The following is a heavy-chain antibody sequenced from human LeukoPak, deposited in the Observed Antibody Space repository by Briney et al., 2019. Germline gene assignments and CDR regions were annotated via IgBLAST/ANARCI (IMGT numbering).Heavy chain of an antibody. V-gene: IGHV4-39*01. CDR2: IYYSGTS. J-gene: IGHJ4*02. Sequence: SETLSLTCTVSGGAISSSSYYWGWIRQPPGKRLEWIGSIYYSGTSYYNPSLKSRVTISVDTSKNQFSLKLSSVTAADTAVYYCAVRIVGATFGYWGQGALVTVSS. CDR3: AVRIVGATFGY. D-gene: IGHD1-26*01. CDR1: GGAISSSSYY.